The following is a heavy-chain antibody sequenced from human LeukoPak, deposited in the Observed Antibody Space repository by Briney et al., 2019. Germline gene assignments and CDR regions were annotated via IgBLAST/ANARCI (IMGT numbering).Heavy chain of an antibody. CDR1: GGSISSYY. Sequence: SETLSLTCTVSGGSISSYYWGWIRQPPGKGLEWIGCIYYSGSTNYNPSLKSRVTISVDTSKNQFSLKLSSVTAADTAVYYCARATPPGYYDSSGYIDYWGQGTLVTVSS. V-gene: IGHV4-59*01. D-gene: IGHD3-22*01. J-gene: IGHJ4*02. CDR2: IYYSGST. CDR3: ARATPPGYYDSSGYIDY.